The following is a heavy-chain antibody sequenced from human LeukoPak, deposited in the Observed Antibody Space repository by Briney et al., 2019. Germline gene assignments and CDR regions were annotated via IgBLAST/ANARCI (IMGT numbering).Heavy chain of an antibody. J-gene: IGHJ4*02. CDR1: GFTFGDYA. CDR2: IKSKTDGGTT. V-gene: IGHV3-15*01. Sequence: GGSLRLSCTASGFTFGDYAMSWFRQAPGKGLEWVGRIKSKTDGGTTDYAAPVKGRFTISRDDSKNTLYLQMNSLKTEDTAVYYCTTDKGYSYGYGYWGQGTLVTVSS. CDR3: TTDKGYSYGYGY. D-gene: IGHD5-18*01.